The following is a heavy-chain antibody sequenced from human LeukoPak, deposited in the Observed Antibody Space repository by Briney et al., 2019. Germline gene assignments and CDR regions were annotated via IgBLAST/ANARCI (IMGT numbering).Heavy chain of an antibody. V-gene: IGHV5-51*01. CDR3: ALAVIASAFDFDI. J-gene: IGHJ3*02. Sequence: GESLKISCKGSGYSFASYWIGWVRQMPGKGLECMGIIYPADSDTRYSSSFQGQVTISADKSISTAYLQWSSLKASDTAIYYCALAVIASAFDFDIWGQGTMVTVSS. CDR1: GYSFASYW. D-gene: IGHD2-21*01. CDR2: IYPADSDT.